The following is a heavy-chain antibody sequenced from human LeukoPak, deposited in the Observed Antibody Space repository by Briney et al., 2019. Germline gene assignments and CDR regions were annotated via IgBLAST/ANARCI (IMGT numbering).Heavy chain of an antibody. Sequence: ASVKVSCTASENTFIGYWIHWVRQAPGQGLEWMGAINPRGDATIGAQKFQGRVTTTRDTSTSTVYIELSSLRSEDTAVYYCAREGQQLKHFDYWGQGTLVTVSS. CDR3: AREGQQLKHFDY. CDR2: INPRGDAT. D-gene: IGHD1-1*01. CDR1: ENTFIGYW. J-gene: IGHJ4*02. V-gene: IGHV1-46*01.